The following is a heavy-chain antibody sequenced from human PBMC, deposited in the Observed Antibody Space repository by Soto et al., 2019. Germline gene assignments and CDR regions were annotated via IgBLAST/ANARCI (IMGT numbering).Heavy chain of an antibody. Sequence: PSETLSLTCTVSGGSISSYYWSWIRQPPGKGLEWIGYIYYSGSTNYNPSLKSRVTISVDTSKNQFSLKLSSVTAADTAVYYCASLIRGYSGYDYMYFDYWGQGTLVTVSS. CDR2: IYYSGST. CDR1: GGSISSYY. D-gene: IGHD5-12*01. J-gene: IGHJ4*02. CDR3: ASLIRGYSGYDYMYFDY. V-gene: IGHV4-59*01.